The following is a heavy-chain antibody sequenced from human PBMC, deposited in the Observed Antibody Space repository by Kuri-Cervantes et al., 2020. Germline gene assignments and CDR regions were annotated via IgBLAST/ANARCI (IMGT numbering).Heavy chain of an antibody. D-gene: IGHD3-10*01. J-gene: IGHJ5*02. V-gene: IGHV3-23*01. Sequence: GGSLRLSCAASGFTFSNYAMSWVRQAPGKVLEWVSTISGNGGSTYYADSVKGRFTISRDNSENTLYLQVNSLRADDTAVFYCAKVRGDEGWFDPWGQGTLVTVSS. CDR1: GFTFSNYA. CDR2: ISGNGGST. CDR3: AKVRGDEGWFDP.